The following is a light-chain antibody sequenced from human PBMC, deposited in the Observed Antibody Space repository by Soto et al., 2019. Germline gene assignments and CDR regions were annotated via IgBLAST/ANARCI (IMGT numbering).Light chain of an antibody. V-gene: IGKV1-5*03. J-gene: IGKJ2*01. CDR1: QSISSW. CDR3: QQYNSYSYT. Sequence: DIPMTQSPSTLSASVGDRVTITCRASQSISSWLAWYQQKPGKAPKLLIYKASSLESGVPSRFGGSGSGTEFTLTISSLQADDFATYYCQQYNSYSYTFGQGTKLEIK. CDR2: KAS.